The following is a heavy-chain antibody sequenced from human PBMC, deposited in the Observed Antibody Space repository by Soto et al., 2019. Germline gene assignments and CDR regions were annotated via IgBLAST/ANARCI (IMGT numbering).Heavy chain of an antibody. J-gene: IGHJ2*01. V-gene: IGHV3-23*01. CDR1: GFTFSSYA. CDR2: ISGSGGST. CDR3: AKGIASKTRPLGKYFDL. Sequence: EVQLLESGGGLVQPGGSLRLSCAASGFTFSSYAMSWVRQAPGKGLEWVSAISGSGGSTYYADSVKGRFTTSRDNSKNTLYVQMDSLRAEDTAVYYCAKGIASKTRPLGKYFDLWGRGTLVTVSS. D-gene: IGHD6-13*01.